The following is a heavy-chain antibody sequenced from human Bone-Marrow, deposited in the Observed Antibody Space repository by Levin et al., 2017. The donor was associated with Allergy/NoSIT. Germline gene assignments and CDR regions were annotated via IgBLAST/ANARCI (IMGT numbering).Heavy chain of an antibody. V-gene: IGHV3-7*01. CDR1: GFTFSSYW. CDR3: ARYYDSSGYYSVYYYGMDV. D-gene: IGHD3-22*01. Sequence: SGGSLRLSCAASGFTFSSYWMSWVRQAPGKGLEWVANIKQDGSEKYYVDSVKGRFTISRDNAKNSLYLQMNSLRAEDTAVYYCARYYDSSGYYSVYYYGMDVWGQGTTVTVSS. CDR2: IKQDGSEK. J-gene: IGHJ6*02.